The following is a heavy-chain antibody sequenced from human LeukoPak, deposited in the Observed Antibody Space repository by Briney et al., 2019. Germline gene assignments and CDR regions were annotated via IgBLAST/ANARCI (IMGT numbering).Heavy chain of an antibody. D-gene: IGHD2-2*01. V-gene: IGHV3-74*03. Sequence: GGSLRLSCAASGLTFNSYWMHWVRQVAGKGLVWVARINGDASNTTYADSVKGRFTISRDNAKNTLYLQMNSLRVDDTAVYYCARAMPHDNWFDPWGQGSLVTVSS. CDR2: INGDASNT. CDR1: GLTFNSYW. CDR3: ARAMPHDNWFDP. J-gene: IGHJ5*02.